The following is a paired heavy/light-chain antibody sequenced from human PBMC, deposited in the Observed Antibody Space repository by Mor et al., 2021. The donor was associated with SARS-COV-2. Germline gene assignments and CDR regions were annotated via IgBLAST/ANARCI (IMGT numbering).Heavy chain of an antibody. Sequence: QVRLVQSGAEVKKPGSSVKVSCKASGGTFSSYAINWVRQAPGQGLEWMGGIIPVFGTANYAQKFQGRVTISADRSTSTAYMGVSSLRSEDSAVYYCATEAPLDFCSGGSCHFLYWGQGTLVTVSS. V-gene: IGHV1-69*06. CDR2: IIPVFGTA. D-gene: IGHD2-15*01. J-gene: IGHJ4*02. CDR3: ATEAPLDFCSGGSCHFLY. CDR1: GGTFSSYA.
Light chain of an antibody. Sequence: DIVMTQSPDSLAVSLGERATINCKSSQSVLHSSNNKNDLAWYQQKPGQPPKLLIYWASTREFGVPDRFSGSGSGTDFTLTISSLQADDVAVYYCQQYYSSPQTFGQGTKVEIK. CDR2: WAS. V-gene: IGKV4-1*01. CDR3: QQYYSSPQT. J-gene: IGKJ1*01. CDR1: QSVLHSSNNKND.